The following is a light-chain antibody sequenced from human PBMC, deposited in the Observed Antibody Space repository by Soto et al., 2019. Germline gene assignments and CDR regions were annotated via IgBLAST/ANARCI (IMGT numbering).Light chain of an antibody. V-gene: IGKV1-39*01. CDR3: QQSYSSPLT. CDR2: VAS. Sequence: DIQMTQSPSSLSASVGDRVTITCRSSQSISTYLNWYQQKPGKAPQLLIFVASSLQSGVLSRFSGSGSGTDFTLTISSLQPEDFATYYCQQSYSSPLTFGGGTKVEIK. J-gene: IGKJ4*01. CDR1: QSISTY.